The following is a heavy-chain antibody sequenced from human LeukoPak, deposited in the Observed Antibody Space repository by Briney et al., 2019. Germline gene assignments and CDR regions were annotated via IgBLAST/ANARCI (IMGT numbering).Heavy chain of an antibody. CDR3: AKDLDYYDSSGYVGDY. Sequence: PGGSLRLSCAASGFTFSSYAMSWVRQAPGKGLEWVAFIRYDGSNKYYADSVKGRFTISRDNSKNTLYLQMNSLRAEDTAVYYCAKDLDYYDSSGYVGDYWGQGTLVTVSS. V-gene: IGHV3-30*02. J-gene: IGHJ4*02. CDR2: IRYDGSNK. D-gene: IGHD3-22*01. CDR1: GFTFSSYA.